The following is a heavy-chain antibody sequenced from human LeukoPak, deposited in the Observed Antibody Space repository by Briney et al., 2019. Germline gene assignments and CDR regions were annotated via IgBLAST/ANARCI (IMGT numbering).Heavy chain of an antibody. V-gene: IGHV3-13*01. CDR3: ARADCSSTSCYLGYYYGMDV. J-gene: IGHJ6*02. CDR1: GFTFSSYD. D-gene: IGHD2-2*01. CDR2: IGTAGDT. Sequence: GGSLRLSCAASGFTFSSYDMHWVRQATGKGLEWVSAIGTAGDTYYADSVKGRFTISRDNSKNTLYLQMNSLRAEDTAVYYCARADCSSTSCYLGYYYGMDVWGQGTTVTVSS.